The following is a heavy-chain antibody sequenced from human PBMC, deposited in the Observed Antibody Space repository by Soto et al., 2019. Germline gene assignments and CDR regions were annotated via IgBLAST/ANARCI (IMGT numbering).Heavy chain of an antibody. CDR3: TNEAPDY. V-gene: IGHV3-30*18. J-gene: IGHJ4*02. CDR2: ISNDGSYK. Sequence: QVQLVESGGGVVQPGTSLRLSCAASGFIFSNYGMHWVRQAPGKGLEWVAVISNDGSYKYYVDSVKGRFTISRDNSKNTLDLQMNSLRADDTALYYCTNEAPDYWGQGTLVTVSS. CDR1: GFIFSNYG.